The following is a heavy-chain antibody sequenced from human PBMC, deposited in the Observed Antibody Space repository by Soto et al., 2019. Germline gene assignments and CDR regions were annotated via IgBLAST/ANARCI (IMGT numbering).Heavy chain of an antibody. CDR1: GGSISSYY. Sequence: PETLSLTCTVFGGSISSYYWSWIRQPPGKGLEWVGYIYYGGTTSYNPSLKSRVAISLETSKSQFSLRLTAVTAADTAVYYCARLGRYYQSLDTWGPGTLVTVSS. CDR3: ARLGRYYQSLDT. CDR2: IYYGGTT. J-gene: IGHJ5*01. V-gene: IGHV4-59*08. D-gene: IGHD3-10*01.